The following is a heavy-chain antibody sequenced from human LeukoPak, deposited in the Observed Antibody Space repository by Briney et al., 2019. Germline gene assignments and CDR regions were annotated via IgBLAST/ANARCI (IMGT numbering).Heavy chain of an antibody. CDR2: INHSGST. Sequence: PSETLSLTCAVYGGSFSGYYWSWIRQPPGKGLEWIGEINHSGSTNYNPSLKSRVTISVDTSKNQFSLKLSSVTAADTAVYYCARRGAYHYYDSSGYYYRNWFDPWGQGTLVTVSS. V-gene: IGHV4-34*01. CDR1: GGSFSGYY. CDR3: ARRGAYHYYDSSGYYYRNWFDP. D-gene: IGHD3-22*01. J-gene: IGHJ5*02.